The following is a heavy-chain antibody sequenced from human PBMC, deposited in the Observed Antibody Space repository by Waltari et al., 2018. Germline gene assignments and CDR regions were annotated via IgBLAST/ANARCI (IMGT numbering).Heavy chain of an antibody. CDR1: GYTFTGYY. CDR3: ARALLWFGELVDHYYMDV. J-gene: IGHJ6*03. D-gene: IGHD3-10*01. V-gene: IGHV1-2*02. Sequence: QVQLVQSGAEVKKPGASVKVSCKASGYTFTGYYMHWVRQAPGQGLEWMGWINPNSGGTNYAQKFKGRVTMTRDTSISTAYMELSRLRSYDTAVYYCARALLWFGELVDHYYMDVLGKGTTVTVPS. CDR2: INPNSGGT.